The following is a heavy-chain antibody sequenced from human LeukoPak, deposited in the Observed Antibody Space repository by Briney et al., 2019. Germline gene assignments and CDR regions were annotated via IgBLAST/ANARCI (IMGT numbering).Heavy chain of an antibody. CDR2: ISAYNGNT. CDR3: ARSSGAAAGPHYYYYYMDV. J-gene: IGHJ6*03. D-gene: IGHD6-13*01. CDR1: GYTFTSYG. Sequence: GASVKVSCKASGYTFTSYGISWVRQAPGQGLEWMGWISAYNGNTNYAQKLQGRVTMTTDTSTSTAYMELRSLRSDDTAVYYCARSSGAAAGPHYYYYYMDVWGKGTTVTVSS. V-gene: IGHV1-18*01.